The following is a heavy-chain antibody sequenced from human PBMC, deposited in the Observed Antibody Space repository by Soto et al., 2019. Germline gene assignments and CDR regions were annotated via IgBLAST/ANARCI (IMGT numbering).Heavy chain of an antibody. V-gene: IGHV3-30*18. Sequence: QVQLVESGGGVVQPGRSLRLSCAASGFTFSSYGMHWVRQAPGKGLEWVAVISYDGSNKYYADSVKGRFTISRDNSKNTLYLQMNSLRAEDTAVYYCAKDRWEWELPQSYDYWGQGTLVTVSS. CDR3: AKDRWEWELPQSYDY. CDR2: ISYDGSNK. J-gene: IGHJ4*02. D-gene: IGHD1-26*01. CDR1: GFTFSSYG.